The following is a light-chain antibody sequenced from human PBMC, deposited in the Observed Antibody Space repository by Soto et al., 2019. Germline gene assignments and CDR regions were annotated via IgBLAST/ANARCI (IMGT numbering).Light chain of an antibody. CDR3: QVSQQRSSGPPIA. Sequence: DIVLTQSPATLSLSPGNRVTLSCRANERISHSLAWYQQKPGQAPRILIYDASFRATGIPERFSGSGSATNFTLSISSLEPEDFSVYYCQVSQQRSSGPPIAFGQGTRLEIK. V-gene: IGKV3-11*01. CDR2: DAS. J-gene: IGKJ5*01. CDR1: ERISHS.